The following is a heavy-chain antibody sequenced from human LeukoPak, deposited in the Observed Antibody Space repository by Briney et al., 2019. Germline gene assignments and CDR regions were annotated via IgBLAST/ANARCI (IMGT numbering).Heavy chain of an antibody. Sequence: ASVKVSCKASGYTFTSYAIHWVRQAPGQRLEWMGWISAGNGNTKYSQNFQGRVTFISNTSATTAFMEPSSLRSEGAAVYYCARDSGSGSNDYWGQGTLVTVSS. J-gene: IGHJ4*02. V-gene: IGHV1-3*01. CDR3: ARDSGSGSNDY. CDR2: ISAGNGNT. CDR1: GYTFTSYA. D-gene: IGHD1-26*01.